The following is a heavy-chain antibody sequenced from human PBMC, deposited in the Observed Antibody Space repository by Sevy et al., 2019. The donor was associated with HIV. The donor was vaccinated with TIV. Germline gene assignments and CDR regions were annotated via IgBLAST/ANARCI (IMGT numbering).Heavy chain of an antibody. V-gene: IGHV1-24*01. CDR2: FDPEDGET. CDR1: GYTLTELS. D-gene: IGHD2-2*01. CDR3: GTSVNQIVVDPERALDV. Sequence: ASVKVSCKVSGYTLTELSMHWVRQAPGKGLEWMGGFDPEDGETIYAQKFQGRVTMTEDTSTDTAYMELGSLRSEDTAVYYCGTSVNQIVVDPERALDVWGKGTTVTVSS. J-gene: IGHJ6*04.